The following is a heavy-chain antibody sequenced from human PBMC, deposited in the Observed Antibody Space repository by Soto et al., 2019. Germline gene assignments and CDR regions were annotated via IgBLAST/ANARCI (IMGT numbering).Heavy chain of an antibody. CDR2: IWYDGSNK. Sequence: PGGSLRLSCAASGFTFSSYGMHWVRQAPGKGLEWVAVIWYDGSNKYYADSVKGRFTISRDNSKNTLYLQMNSLRAEDTAVYYCARENIVVVPAAIYYYGMDVWGQGTTVTVSS. V-gene: IGHV3-33*01. CDR1: GFTFSSYG. J-gene: IGHJ6*02. D-gene: IGHD2-2*01. CDR3: ARENIVVVPAAIYYYGMDV.